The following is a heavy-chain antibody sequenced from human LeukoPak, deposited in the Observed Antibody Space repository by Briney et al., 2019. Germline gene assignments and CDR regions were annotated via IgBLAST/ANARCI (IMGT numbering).Heavy chain of an antibody. Sequence: SGTLSLTCAVSGGSLSSGNWWTWVRQSPDQGLEWIGEIYHNGSTNYNPSLKSRVTISVDTSKNQFSLKLSSVTAADTAVYYCARGGYYGSGNDFRFDPWGQGTLVTVSS. J-gene: IGHJ5*02. CDR2: IYHNGST. CDR3: ARGGYYGSGNDFRFDP. D-gene: IGHD3-10*01. CDR1: GGSLSSGNW. V-gene: IGHV4-4*02.